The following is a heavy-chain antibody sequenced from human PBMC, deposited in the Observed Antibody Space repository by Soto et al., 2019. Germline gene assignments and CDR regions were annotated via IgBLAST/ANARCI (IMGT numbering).Heavy chain of an antibody. Sequence: GGSLRLSCAASGFTFSSYEMNWVRQAPGKGLEWVSYISSSGSTIYYADSVKGRFTISRDNAKNSLYLQMDSLRGEDTAIYYCARDFWSGYPLYYYYGMDVWGQGTTATVSS. CDR1: GFTFSSYE. V-gene: IGHV3-48*03. CDR3: ARDFWSGYPLYYYYGMDV. CDR2: ISSSGSTI. J-gene: IGHJ6*02. D-gene: IGHD3-3*01.